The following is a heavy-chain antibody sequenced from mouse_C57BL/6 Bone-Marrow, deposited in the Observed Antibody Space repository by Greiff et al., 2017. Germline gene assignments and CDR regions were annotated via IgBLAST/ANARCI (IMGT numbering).Heavy chain of an antibody. Sequence: VQLKQSGPELVKPGASVKISCKASGYTFTDSYMNWVKQSHGKSLEWIGDINPNNGGTSYNQKFKGKDTLTVDKSSSTAYMELRSLTSEDSAVYYCARLLEAMDYWGQGTSVTVSS. CDR3: ARLLEAMDY. V-gene: IGHV1-26*01. D-gene: IGHD1-1*01. J-gene: IGHJ4*01. CDR1: GYTFTDSY. CDR2: INPNNGGT.